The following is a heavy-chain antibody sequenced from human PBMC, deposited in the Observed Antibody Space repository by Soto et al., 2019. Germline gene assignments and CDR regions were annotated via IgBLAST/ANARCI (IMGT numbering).Heavy chain of an antibody. CDR1: GFTFTNYG. J-gene: IGHJ4*02. CDR3: ARDRGGSYYEFFDY. V-gene: IGHV1-18*04. Sequence: ASVKVSCKASGFTFTNYGISWVRQAPGQGLEWMGWISAYNRNTNYAQKLQGRVTMTTDTSTSTAYMDLRSLRSDDTAVYYCARDRGGSYYEFFDYWGQGSLVTV. CDR2: ISAYNRNT. D-gene: IGHD1-26*01.